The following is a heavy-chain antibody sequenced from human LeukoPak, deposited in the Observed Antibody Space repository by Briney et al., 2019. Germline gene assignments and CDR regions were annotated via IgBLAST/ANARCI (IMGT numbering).Heavy chain of an antibody. V-gene: IGHV4-38-2*02. CDR2: IYYSGST. D-gene: IGHD2-2*01. CDR1: GYSISSGYY. Sequence: SETLSLTCTVSGYSISSGYYWGWIRQPPGKGLEWIGSIYYSGSTYYNPSLKSRVTISVDTSKNQFSLKLNSVTAADTAMYYCARVGLDISTHLDFWGQGTLVTVSS. J-gene: IGHJ4*02. CDR3: ARVGLDISTHLDF.